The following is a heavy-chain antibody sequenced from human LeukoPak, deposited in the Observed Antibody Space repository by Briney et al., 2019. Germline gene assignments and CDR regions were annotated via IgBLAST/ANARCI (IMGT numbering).Heavy chain of an antibody. V-gene: IGHV4-59*01. D-gene: IGHD6-19*01. Sequence: SETLSLTCTVSGGSISSYHWSWIRQPPGKGLEWIGYIYYSGSTNYNPSLKSRVTISVDTSKNQFSLKLSSVTAADTAVYYCAVGAYSSGWYYFGAFDIWGQGTMVTVSS. CDR3: AVGAYSSGWYYFGAFDI. CDR1: GGSISSYH. CDR2: IYYSGST. J-gene: IGHJ3*02.